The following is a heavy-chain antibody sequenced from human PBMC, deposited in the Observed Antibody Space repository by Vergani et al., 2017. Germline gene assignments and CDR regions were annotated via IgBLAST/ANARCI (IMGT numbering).Heavy chain of an antibody. V-gene: IGHV4-39*07. D-gene: IGHD5-24*01. CDR3: ARETDRDGYFN. CDR1: GGSISSSSYY. Sequence: QVQLQESGPGLVKPSETLSLTCTVSGGSISSSSYYWGWIRQPPGKGLEWIGSIYYSGSTYYNPSLKSRVTISVDTSKNQFSLKLSSVTAADTAVYYCARETDRDGYFNWGQGTLVTVSS. J-gene: IGHJ4*02. CDR2: IYYSGST.